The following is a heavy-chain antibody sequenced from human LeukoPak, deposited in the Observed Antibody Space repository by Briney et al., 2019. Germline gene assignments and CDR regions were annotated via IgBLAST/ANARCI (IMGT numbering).Heavy chain of an antibody. CDR2: IWYDGSNK. CDR3: ARDTYYYGSGSYYFSGYMDV. V-gene: IGHV3-33*01. Sequence: GRSLRLSCAASGFTFSSYGMHWVRQAPGKGLEWVAVIWYDGSNKYYADSVKGPFTISRDNSKNTLYLQMNSLRAEDTAVYYCARDTYYYGSGSYYFSGYMDVWGKGTTVTVSS. D-gene: IGHD3-10*01. J-gene: IGHJ6*03. CDR1: GFTFSSYG.